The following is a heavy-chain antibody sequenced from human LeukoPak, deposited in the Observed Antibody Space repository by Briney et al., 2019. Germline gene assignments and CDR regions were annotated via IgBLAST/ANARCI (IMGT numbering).Heavy chain of an antibody. V-gene: IGHV1-18*01. CDR2: ISAYNGNT. CDR1: GYTFINYG. D-gene: IGHD2-15*01. CDR3: AKHRVASDAFDI. J-gene: IGHJ3*02. Sequence: ASVKVSCKASGYTFINYGISWVRQAPGQGLEWMGWISAYNGNTNYAQKFQARVTMTTDTSASTAYMELRSLRSADTAVYYCAKHRVASDAFDIWGQGTMVTVSS.